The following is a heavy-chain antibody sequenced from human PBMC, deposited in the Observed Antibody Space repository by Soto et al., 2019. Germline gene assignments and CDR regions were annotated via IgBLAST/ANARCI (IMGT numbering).Heavy chain of an antibody. CDR1: GFNFNNYG. Sequence: QVQLVESGGGVVQPGRSLRLSCAASGFNFNNYGMHWVRQAPGKGLEWVAVIWNDGNGYYYANSVKGRLTISRDNSKNTLFLQMSSLRAEETAVYYCARRQISPPTRGAASARGGMDVWGQGTTVTVSS. D-gene: IGHD6-13*01. CDR3: ARRQISPPTRGAASARGGMDV. J-gene: IGHJ6*02. V-gene: IGHV3-33*01. CDR2: IWNDGNGY.